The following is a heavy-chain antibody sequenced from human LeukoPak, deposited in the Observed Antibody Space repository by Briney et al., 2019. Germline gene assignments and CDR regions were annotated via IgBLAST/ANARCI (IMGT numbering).Heavy chain of an antibody. J-gene: IGHJ4*02. CDR2: ISGTGGST. Sequence: GGSLRLSCAASGFTFAIYAMSWVRQAPGKGLEWVSDISGTGGSTYYADSVKGRFAISRDYSRNTLYLQMNSLRPEDTAVYYFAKRVHRSSGDAAFDCWGQGPWSPSP. CDR1: GFTFAIYA. CDR3: AKRVHRSSGDAAFDC. V-gene: IGHV3-23*01. D-gene: IGHD6-13*01.